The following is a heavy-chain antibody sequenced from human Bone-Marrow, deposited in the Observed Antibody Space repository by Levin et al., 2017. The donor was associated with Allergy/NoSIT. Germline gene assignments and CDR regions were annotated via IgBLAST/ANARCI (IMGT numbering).Heavy chain of an antibody. CDR3: ARDPQGWYFDL. CDR1: GDSIGSGKYY. V-gene: IGHV4-30-4*01. Sequence: SSETLSLTCTVSGDSIGSGKYYWSWIRQPPGKALEWLGYIFYSQTTYNPSLGGRITISADTSKNQVSLKLDSVTAADTAVYYCARDPQGWYFDLWGRGALVSVSS. CDR2: IFYSQTT. J-gene: IGHJ2*01.